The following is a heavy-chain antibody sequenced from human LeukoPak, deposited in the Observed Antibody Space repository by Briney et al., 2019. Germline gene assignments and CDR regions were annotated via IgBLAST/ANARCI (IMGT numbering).Heavy chain of an antibody. CDR3: ARDLGWLQFDY. D-gene: IGHD5-24*01. V-gene: IGHV3-7*04. Sequence: PGGSLRLSCAASGFTFGTYWMSWVRQAPGKGLEWVANIKEDGSDKYYVDSVKGRFTISRDNAKSSLYLQMNSLRAEDTAVYYCARDLGWLQFDYWGQGTLVTVSS. CDR2: IKEDGSDK. J-gene: IGHJ4*02. CDR1: GFTFGTYW.